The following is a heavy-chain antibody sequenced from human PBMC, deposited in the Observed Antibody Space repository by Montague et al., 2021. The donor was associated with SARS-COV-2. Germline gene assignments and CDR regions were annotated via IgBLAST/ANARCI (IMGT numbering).Heavy chain of an antibody. V-gene: IGHV4-30-2*01. CDR2: IYQTGRA. Sequence: TLSLTCAVSGGSISSGNSWSWIRQAPGMGLEWIGYIYQTGRAYYNPSLKSRVSISIDKSKNQFSLNVTSVTAADTALYYYARGSGNFRIDNWGLGSLVTGYS. D-gene: IGHD5-12*01. J-gene: IGHJ4*02. CDR1: GGSISSGNS. CDR3: ARGSGNFRIDN.